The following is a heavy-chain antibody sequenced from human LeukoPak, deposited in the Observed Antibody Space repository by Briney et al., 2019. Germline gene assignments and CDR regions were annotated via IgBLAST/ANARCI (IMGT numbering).Heavy chain of an antibody. CDR3: AKDRGDCSGGSCYGFDY. V-gene: IGHV3-30*18. J-gene: IGHJ4*02. CDR1: GFTFSSYG. Sequence: GGSLRLSCAASGFTFSSYGMHWVRQAPGKGLEWVAVILYDGSNKYYADSVKGRFTISRDNSKNTLYLQMNSLRAEDTAVYYCAKDRGDCSGGSCYGFDYWGQGTLVTVSS. CDR2: ILYDGSNK. D-gene: IGHD2-15*01.